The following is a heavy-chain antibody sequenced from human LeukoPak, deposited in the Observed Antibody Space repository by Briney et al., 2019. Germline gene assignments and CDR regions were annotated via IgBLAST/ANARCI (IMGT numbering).Heavy chain of an antibody. CDR2: IYYSGST. CDR3: ARIGPDYWNYALKY. D-gene: IGHD1-7*01. V-gene: IGHV4-59*11. Sequence: SETLSLTCTVSGGSFSGHFWTWIRQPPGKGLEWIGYIYYSGSTNYNPSLKSRVTISVDTSKNQFSLKLNSVTAADTAVYFCARIGPDYWNYALKYWGQGTLVTVSS. CDR1: GGSFSGHF. J-gene: IGHJ4*02.